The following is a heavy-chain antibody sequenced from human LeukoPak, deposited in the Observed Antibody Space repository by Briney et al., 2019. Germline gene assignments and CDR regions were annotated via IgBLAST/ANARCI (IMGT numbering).Heavy chain of an antibody. CDR1: GFTFSNYG. V-gene: IGHV3-30*18. CDR3: ANGYYYGSGSYYKEAFDI. CDR2: ISYDGSNK. J-gene: IGHJ3*02. D-gene: IGHD3-10*01. Sequence: GGSLRLSCAASGFTFSNYGMHWVRQAPGKGLEWVVVISYDGSNKYYADSVKGRFTISRDNSKNTLYLQMNSLRAEDTAVYYCANGYYYGSGSYYKEAFDIWGQGTLVTVSS.